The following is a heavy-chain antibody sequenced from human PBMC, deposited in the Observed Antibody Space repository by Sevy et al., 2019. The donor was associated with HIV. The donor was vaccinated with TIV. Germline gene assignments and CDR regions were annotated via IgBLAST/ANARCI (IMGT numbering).Heavy chain of an antibody. CDR2: IYYRGDT. CDR1: GYSISSGYW. D-gene: IGHD7-27*01. J-gene: IGHJ4*02. V-gene: IGHV4-38-2*02. CDR3: ASYDWGREDY. Sequence: SDTLSLTCTVSGYSISSGYWWDWFRRPPGKGLQWIGAIYYRGDTQYNPSLKSRVTISRDTSKNQFSLNLASMTAADTAVYYCASYDWGREDYWGQGALVTVSS.